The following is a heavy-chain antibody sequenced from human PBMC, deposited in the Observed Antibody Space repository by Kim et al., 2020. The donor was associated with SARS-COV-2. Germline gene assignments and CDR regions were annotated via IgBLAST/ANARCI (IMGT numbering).Heavy chain of an antibody. V-gene: IGHV6-1*01. CDR1: GDSVSSNSAA. D-gene: IGHD6-19*01. Sequence: SQTLSLTCAISGDSVSSNSAAWNWIRQSPSRGLEWLGRTYYRSKWYNDYAVSVKSRITINPDTSKNQFSLQLNSVTPEDTAVYYCARDHSSGWYKDYYYGMDVWGQGTTVTVSS. CDR2: TYYRSKWYN. CDR3: ARDHSSGWYKDYYYGMDV. J-gene: IGHJ6*02.